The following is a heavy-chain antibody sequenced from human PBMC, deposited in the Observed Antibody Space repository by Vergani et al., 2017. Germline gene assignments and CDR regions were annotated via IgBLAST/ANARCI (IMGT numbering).Heavy chain of an antibody. V-gene: IGHV3-30-3*01. Sequence: QVQLVESGGGVVQPGRSLRLSCAASGFTFSSYAMHWVRQAPGKGLEWVAVISYDGSNKYYADSVKGRFTISRDNSKNTLYLQMNSLRAEDTAVYYCAKVIQSAEKFSSSWYNYWGQGTLVTVSS. CDR1: GFTFSSYA. CDR2: ISYDGSNK. D-gene: IGHD6-13*01. CDR3: AKVIQSAEKFSSSWYNY. J-gene: IGHJ4*02.